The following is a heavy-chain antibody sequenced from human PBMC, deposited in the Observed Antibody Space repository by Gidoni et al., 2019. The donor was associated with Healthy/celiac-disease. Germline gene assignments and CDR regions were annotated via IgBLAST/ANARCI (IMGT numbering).Heavy chain of an antibody. D-gene: IGHD3-10*01. CDR2: IIPIFGTA. CDR1: VGTFSSYA. V-gene: IGHV1-69*01. J-gene: IGHJ6*02. Sequence: QVQLVQSGAEVKKPVSSVKVSCKASVGTFSSYAISWVRQAPGQGLEWMGGIIPIFGTANYAKKFQGRVTITADESTSTAYMELSSLRSEDTAVYYCARDRGHYYYYGMDVWGQGTTVTVSS. CDR3: ARDRGHYYYYGMDV.